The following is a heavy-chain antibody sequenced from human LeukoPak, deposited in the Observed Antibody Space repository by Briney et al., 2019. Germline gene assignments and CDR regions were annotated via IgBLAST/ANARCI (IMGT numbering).Heavy chain of an antibody. D-gene: IGHD1-26*01. Sequence: PSQTPSLTCTVSGGSISSGGYYWSWIRQHPGKGLEWIGYIYYSGSTYYNPSLKSRVTISVDTSKNQFSLKLSSVTAADTAVYYCARAPTSIRLVFDYWGQGTLVTVSS. CDR3: ARAPTSIRLVFDY. V-gene: IGHV4-31*03. CDR1: GGSISSGGYY. CDR2: IYYSGST. J-gene: IGHJ4*02.